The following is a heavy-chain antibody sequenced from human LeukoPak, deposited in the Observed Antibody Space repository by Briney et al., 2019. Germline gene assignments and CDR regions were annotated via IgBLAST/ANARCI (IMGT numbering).Heavy chain of an antibody. CDR1: GFTFSSYA. CDR2: ISSNGGST. Sequence: GGSLRLSCAASGFTFSSYAMHWVRQAPGKGLEYVSAISSNGGSTYYANSVKGRFTISRDNSKNTLYLQMGSLRAEDMAVHYCARDAGLRTPEYYFDYWGQGTLVTVSS. V-gene: IGHV3-64*01. J-gene: IGHJ4*02. D-gene: IGHD5/OR15-5a*01. CDR3: ARDAGLRTPEYYFDY.